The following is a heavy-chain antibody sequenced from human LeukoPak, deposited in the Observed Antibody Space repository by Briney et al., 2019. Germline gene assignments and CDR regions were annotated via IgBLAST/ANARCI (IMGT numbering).Heavy chain of an antibody. CDR1: GYTFTSYG. J-gene: IGHJ1*01. D-gene: IGHD2-8*01. CDR2: IIPFLGRA. V-gene: IGHV1-69*13. CDR3: AKSPGYCTNDGCPGLFQQ. Sequence: GASVKVSCKASGYTFTSYGISWVRQAPGQGLEWMGAIIPFLGRANYAQKFQGRVTITADESTSTGYMELSSLRSEDTAFYYCAKSPGYCTNDGCPGLFQQWGQGTLVTVSS.